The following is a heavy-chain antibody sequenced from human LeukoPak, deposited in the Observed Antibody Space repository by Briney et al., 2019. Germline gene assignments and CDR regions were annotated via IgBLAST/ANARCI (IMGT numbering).Heavy chain of an antibody. V-gene: IGHV3-7*04. Sequence: GGSLRLSCAASGFTFSSYWMSWVRQAPVKGLEWVANIKQDGSDKYYVDSVKGRFTISRDNAKNSLYLQMNSLRAEDTAVYYCAKEKTTGTYYVDYWGQGTLVTVSS. CDR3: AKEKTTGTYYVDY. D-gene: IGHD1-7*01. CDR1: GFTFSSYW. J-gene: IGHJ4*02. CDR2: IKQDGSDK.